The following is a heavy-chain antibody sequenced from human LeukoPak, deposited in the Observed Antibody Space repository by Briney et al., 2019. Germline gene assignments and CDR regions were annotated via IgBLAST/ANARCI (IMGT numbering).Heavy chain of an antibody. J-gene: IGHJ4*02. CDR2: ISYDGSNK. Sequence: GGSLRLSCAASGFTFSNYAMHWVRQAPGKGPEWVALISYDGSNKNYADSVKGRFTISRDNSKNTLYLQMNSLRAEDTAVYYCAKSRGSGTLDYWGQGTLVTVSS. CDR3: AKSRGSGTLDY. CDR1: GFTFSNYA. V-gene: IGHV3-30*04. D-gene: IGHD3-10*01.